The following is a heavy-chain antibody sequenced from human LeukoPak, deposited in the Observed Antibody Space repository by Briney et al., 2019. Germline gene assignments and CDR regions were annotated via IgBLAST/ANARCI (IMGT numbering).Heavy chain of an antibody. D-gene: IGHD6-13*01. J-gene: IGHJ4*02. CDR3: ARAASGTARFDF. Sequence: GESLKISCKVSGYIFTSYYIGWVRQMPGKGLQWMGVIYPGGSDTRYSPSFQGQVTISADKSISTAYLQWSSLKASDTATYYCARAASGTARFDFWGQGTLVTVSS. V-gene: IGHV5-51*01. CDR2: IYPGGSDT. CDR1: GYIFTSYY.